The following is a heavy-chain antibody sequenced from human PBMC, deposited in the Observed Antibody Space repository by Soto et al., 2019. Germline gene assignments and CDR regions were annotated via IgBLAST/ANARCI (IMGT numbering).Heavy chain of an antibody. CDR3: ARSSQSAVTTFVH. V-gene: IGHV4-31*03. J-gene: IGHJ5*02. CDR1: GGSISSGGYY. D-gene: IGHD4-17*01. CDR2: IYYSGST. Sequence: QVQLQETGPGLVKPSQTLSLTCTVSGGSISSGGYYRGWIRQHPGEGLEWIVYIYYSGSTYYDPYLKSRVTISVDTSKIQFSLKLCSVTAADTAVYYCARSSQSAVTTFVHWGQGTLVTVPS.